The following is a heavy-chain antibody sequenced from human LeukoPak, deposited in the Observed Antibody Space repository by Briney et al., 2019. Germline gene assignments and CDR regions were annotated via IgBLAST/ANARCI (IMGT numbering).Heavy chain of an antibody. CDR1: GFTFRSHA. CDR3: AKDFRIGYSDHFDY. V-gene: IGHV3-23*01. D-gene: IGHD2-21*01. CDR2: IYENGGTT. J-gene: IGHJ4*02. Sequence: GSLRLSCVGSGFTFRSHAMSWVRQAPEKGLEFVSGIYENGGTTYYADSVKGRFSISRDNSKNTLYLQMDSLRGEDTAVYCWAKDFRIGYSDHFDYWGQGALVTVPS.